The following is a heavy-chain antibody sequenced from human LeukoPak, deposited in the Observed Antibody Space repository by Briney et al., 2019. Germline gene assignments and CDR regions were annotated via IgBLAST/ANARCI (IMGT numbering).Heavy chain of an antibody. CDR2: ISSSGSTI. V-gene: IGHV3-48*03. CDR1: GFTFSSYE. Sequence: GGSLRLSCAASGFTFSSYEMNWLRQAPGKGLEWVSYISSSGSTIYYADSVKGRFTISRDNAKNSLYLQMNSLRAEDTAIYYCARTDYYDSSAYPPWDYWGQGTLVTVSS. J-gene: IGHJ4*02. D-gene: IGHD3-22*01. CDR3: ARTDYYDSSAYPPWDY.